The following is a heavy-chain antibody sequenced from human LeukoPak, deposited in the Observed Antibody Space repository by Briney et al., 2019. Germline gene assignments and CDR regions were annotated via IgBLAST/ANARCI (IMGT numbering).Heavy chain of an antibody. Sequence: GGSLRLSCAASGFTFSSYSMNWVRQAPGKGLEWVSSISSSSSYIYYADSVKGRFTISRDNAKNSLYLQMNSLRAEDTAVYYCARESLPIQEGLWSGYYSPHYGMDVWGQGTTVTVSS. CDR2: ISSSSSYI. D-gene: IGHD3-3*01. V-gene: IGHV3-21*01. J-gene: IGHJ6*02. CDR1: GFTFSSYS. CDR3: ARESLPIQEGLWSGYYSPHYGMDV.